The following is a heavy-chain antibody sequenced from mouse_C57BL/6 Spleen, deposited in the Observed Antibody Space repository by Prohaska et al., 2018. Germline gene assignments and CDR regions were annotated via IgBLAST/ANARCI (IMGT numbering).Heavy chain of an antibody. CDR2: IYPRSGNT. J-gene: IGHJ3*01. V-gene: IGHV1-81*01. CDR3: ASWGYPWFAY. D-gene: IGHD2-2*01. Sequence: TGHGLEWIGEIYPRSGNTYYNEKFKGKATLTADKSSSTAYMELRSLASEDSAVYFCASWGYPWFAYWGQGTLVTVSA.